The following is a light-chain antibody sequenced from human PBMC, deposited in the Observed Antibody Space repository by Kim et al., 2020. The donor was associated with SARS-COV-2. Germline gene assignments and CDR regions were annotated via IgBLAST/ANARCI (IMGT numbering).Light chain of an antibody. CDR1: QSVRNTY. J-gene: IGKJ5*01. CDR2: GAS. V-gene: IGKV3-20*01. CDR3: QQFGSSLVIT. Sequence: PGERATLSCRASQSVRNTYLAWYQQKPGQAPRLLIYGASNRATGVPERFSGSGSGIDFTLTISRLEPEDFAVYYCQQFGSSLVITFGQGTRLEIK.